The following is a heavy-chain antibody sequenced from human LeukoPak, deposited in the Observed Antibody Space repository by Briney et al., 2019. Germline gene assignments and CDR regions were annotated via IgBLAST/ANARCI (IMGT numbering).Heavy chain of an antibody. J-gene: IGHJ4*02. CDR2: ISSSGSYI. CDR1: AFTFSSYS. CDR3: AYSSGWYNHPLDY. Sequence: GGSLRLSCAASAFTFSSYSMNWVRQAPGKGLEWVSSISSSGSYIYYADSVEGRFTISRDNAKNSLYLQMNSLRAEDTAVYYCAYSSGWYNHPLDYWGQGTLVTVSS. D-gene: IGHD6-19*01. V-gene: IGHV3-21*04.